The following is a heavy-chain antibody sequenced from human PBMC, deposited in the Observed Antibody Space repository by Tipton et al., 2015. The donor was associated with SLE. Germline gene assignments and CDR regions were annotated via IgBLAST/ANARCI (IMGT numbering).Heavy chain of an antibody. CDR1: GGSFRGYS. V-gene: IGHV4-34*01. CDR3: ARDRDIVLEPVPIPPAFDI. Sequence: LRLSCAVYGGSFRGYSWGWVRQAPGKGLEWIGEISHTGSPNYNPSLKSRVTISIDTSKNHFSLTLNSVIAADTAVYFCARDRDIVLEPVPIPPAFDIWGQGTTVTVSS. CDR2: ISHTGSP. D-gene: IGHD2-8*02. J-gene: IGHJ3*02.